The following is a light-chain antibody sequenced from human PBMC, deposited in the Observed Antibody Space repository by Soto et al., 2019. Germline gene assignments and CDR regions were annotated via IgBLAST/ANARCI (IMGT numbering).Light chain of an antibody. CDR2: SNT. J-gene: IGLJ1*01. CDR3: AAWDERLNGYV. Sequence: QSVLTQPPSASGTPGQTVTISCSGSSSNIGSNTVNWYQQLPGTAPKILMFSNTQRPSGVPDRFSGSKSGTSASLAISGLQSEDEADYYCAAWDERLNGYVFGTGTEVTVL. CDR1: SSNIGSNT. V-gene: IGLV1-44*01.